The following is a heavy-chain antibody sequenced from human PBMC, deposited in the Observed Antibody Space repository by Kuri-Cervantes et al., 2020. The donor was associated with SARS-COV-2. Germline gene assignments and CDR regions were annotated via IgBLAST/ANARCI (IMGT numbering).Heavy chain of an antibody. CDR2: ISYDGSNK. Sequence: GESLKISCAASGFTFSSYAMHWVRQAPGKGLEWVAVISYDGSNKYDADSVKGRFTISRDNSKNTLYLQMNSLRAEDTAVYYCAIPPFSRAPSYYYYMDVWGKGTTVTVSS. CDR3: AIPPFSRAPSYYYYMDV. CDR1: GFTFSSYA. J-gene: IGHJ6*03. V-gene: IGHV3-30-3*01. D-gene: IGHD2/OR15-2a*01.